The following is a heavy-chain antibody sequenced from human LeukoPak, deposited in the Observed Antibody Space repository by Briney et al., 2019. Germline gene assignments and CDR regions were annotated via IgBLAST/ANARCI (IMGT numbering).Heavy chain of an antibody. CDR2: IYDSGST. CDR1: GGSISSGDYS. J-gene: IGHJ4*02. Sequence: SQTLSLTCTVSGGSISSGDYSWSWVRQPPGKGLEWIGYIYDSGSTKYNPSLKSRVIISEDTSKNQFSLKLSSVTAADTAVYYCARVFSDWSFDYWGQGTLVTVSS. CDR3: ARVFSDWSFDY. V-gene: IGHV4-61*08. D-gene: IGHD3-9*01.